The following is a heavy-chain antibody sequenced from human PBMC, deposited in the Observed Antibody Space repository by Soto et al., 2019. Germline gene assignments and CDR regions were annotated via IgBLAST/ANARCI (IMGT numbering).Heavy chain of an antibody. CDR1: GGTFSSYT. CDR3: ATTSVTTVAYYYYVDV. V-gene: IGHV1-69*02. D-gene: IGHD4-4*01. CDR2: IIPILGIA. Sequence: QVQLVQSGAEVKKPGSSVKVSCKASGGTFSSYTISWVRQAPGQGLEWMGRIIPILGIANYAQKFQGRVTITADKSTSTAYMELSSLRSEDTAVYYCATTSVTTVAYYYYVDVWGKGTTVTVSS. J-gene: IGHJ6*03.